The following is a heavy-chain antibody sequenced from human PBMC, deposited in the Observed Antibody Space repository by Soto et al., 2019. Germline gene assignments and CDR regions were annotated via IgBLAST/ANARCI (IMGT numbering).Heavy chain of an antibody. V-gene: IGHV1-69*04. CDR2: IIPILDIA. CDR1: GGTFSSYA. CDR3: AKGRLAEAATAFDY. D-gene: IGHD6-13*01. J-gene: IGHJ4*02. Sequence: QVQLVQSGAEVRKPGSSVKVSCKASGGTFSSYAISWVRQTPGHRLEWMGRIIPILDIANYAQKFQGRVTNTADKSTSTAYMELNSLRSEDTAVYYCAKGRLAEAATAFDYWGQGTLVTVSS.